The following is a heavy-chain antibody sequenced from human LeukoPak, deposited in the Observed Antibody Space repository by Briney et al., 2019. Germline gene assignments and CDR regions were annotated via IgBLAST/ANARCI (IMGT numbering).Heavy chain of an antibody. J-gene: IGHJ4*02. CDR2: IYPGDSDT. V-gene: IGHV5-51*01. CDR3: ARGPRIVGADY. CDR1: GYTFTTYW. Sequence: GESLKISCKGSGYTFTTYWIGWVRQVLGKGLEGMGIIYPGDSDTRYSPSFRGQVTISADKSISTAYLQWSSLKASDTAIYYCARGPRIVGADYWGQGTLVTVSS. D-gene: IGHD1-26*01.